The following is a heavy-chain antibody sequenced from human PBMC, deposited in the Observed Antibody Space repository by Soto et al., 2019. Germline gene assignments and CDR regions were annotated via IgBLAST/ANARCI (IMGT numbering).Heavy chain of an antibody. CDR3: GRGAYANAFDI. V-gene: IGHV4-30-2*01. CDR1: GGSISSGGYS. CDR2: IDHSGST. J-gene: IGHJ3*02. D-gene: IGHD4-17*01. Sequence: QLQLQESGSGLVTPSQTLSLTCAVSGGSISSGGYSWNWIRQPPGKGLEWIGNIDHSGSTYYNASLQSRVTISVARSKNQFSLKLSSVAAADTAVYYCGRGAYANAFDIWGQGTMVTVSS.